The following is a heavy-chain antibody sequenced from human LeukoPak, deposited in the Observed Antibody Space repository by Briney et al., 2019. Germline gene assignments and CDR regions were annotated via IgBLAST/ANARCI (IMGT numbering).Heavy chain of an antibody. CDR1: GFTFSSYG. CDR3: AKDLYCSSTSCPYGMDV. Sequence: GGCLRLSCAASGFTFSSYGMHWDRQAPGKGLEWVAVISYDGSNKYYADSVKGRFTISRDNSKNTLYLQMNSLRAEDTAVYYCAKDLYCSSTSCPYGMDVWGQGTPVTVSS. CDR2: ISYDGSNK. V-gene: IGHV3-30*18. D-gene: IGHD2-2*01. J-gene: IGHJ6*02.